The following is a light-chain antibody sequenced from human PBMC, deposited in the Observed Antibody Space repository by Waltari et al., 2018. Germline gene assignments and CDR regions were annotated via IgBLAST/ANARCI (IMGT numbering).Light chain of an antibody. J-gene: IGKJ3*01. CDR1: QRISSY. Sequence: DIQLTQSPSSLSASVGDRVTITCRASQRISSYLNWYQQKPGKAPKLLIYAASSLQSGVPSRFSGSGSGTDFTLTISSLQPEDFATYYCQQSYSTASTFGPGTKVDIK. CDR3: QQSYSTAST. V-gene: IGKV1-39*01. CDR2: AAS.